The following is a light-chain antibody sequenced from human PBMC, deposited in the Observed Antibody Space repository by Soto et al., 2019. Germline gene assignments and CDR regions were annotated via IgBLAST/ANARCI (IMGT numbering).Light chain of an antibody. Sequence: QLVLTQPPSASGTPGQRVTISCSGSSSNIGSNTVNWYQHLPGTAPKLLIYSNNHRPSGVPDRVSGSKSGTSASLAISGLQSEDEADYYCTAWDDSLNGVVFGGGTKVTVL. V-gene: IGLV1-44*01. CDR2: SNN. CDR3: TAWDDSLNGVV. CDR1: SSNIGSNT. J-gene: IGLJ2*01.